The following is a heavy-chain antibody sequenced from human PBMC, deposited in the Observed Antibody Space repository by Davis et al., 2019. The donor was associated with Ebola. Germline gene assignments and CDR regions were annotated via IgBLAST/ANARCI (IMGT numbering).Heavy chain of an antibody. V-gene: IGHV4-61*01. CDR2: IYYSGST. CDR1: GGSVSSGSYY. J-gene: IGHJ4*02. Sequence: MPSETLSLTCPVSGGSVSSGSYYWSWIRQPPGKGLEWIGYIYYSGSTNYNPSLKSRVTISVDTSKNQFSLKLSSVTAADTAVYYCARARRSGYDSVYWGQGTLVTVSS. D-gene: IGHD5-12*01. CDR3: ARARRSGYDSVY.